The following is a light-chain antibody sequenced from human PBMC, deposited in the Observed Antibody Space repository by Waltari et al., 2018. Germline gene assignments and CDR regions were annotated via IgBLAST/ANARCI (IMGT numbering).Light chain of an antibody. CDR2: DAS. V-gene: IGKV3-11*01. CDR3: QQRSNWPLLT. J-gene: IGKJ4*01. Sequence: EIVLTQSPATLSLSPGERATPSCRASQSITNYLTWSQQKRGQAPRLLISDASNRATGIPARFSGSGSGTAFTLTISGLEPEDFAVYYCQQRSNWPLLTFGGGTKVEIK. CDR1: QSITNY.